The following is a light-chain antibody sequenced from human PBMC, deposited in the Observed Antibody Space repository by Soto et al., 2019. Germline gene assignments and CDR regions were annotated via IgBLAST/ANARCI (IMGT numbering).Light chain of an antibody. CDR2: GAS. Sequence: EIVLTQSPGTLSFSPWERYTLSNSVSQSVSSSYLAWYQQKPGQAPRLLIYGASSRATGIPDRFSGSGSGTDFTLTISSLQSEDFAVYYCQQRSNWPPITFGQGTRLEIK. J-gene: IGKJ5*01. CDR1: QSVSSSY. V-gene: IGKV3D-20*02. CDR3: QQRSNWPPIT.